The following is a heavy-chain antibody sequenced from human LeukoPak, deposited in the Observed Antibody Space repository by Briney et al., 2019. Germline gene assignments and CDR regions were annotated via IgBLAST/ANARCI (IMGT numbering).Heavy chain of an antibody. V-gene: IGHV1-46*03. CDR2: INPSGGST. Sequence: ASVKVSCKASGYAFTSYYIHWVRQAPGQGLEWMGIINPSGGSTSYAQKFQGRVTMTRDTSTSTVYMELSSLRSEDTAVFYCALGYCAGDSCHWGQGTLVTVSS. CDR3: ALGYCAGDSCH. D-gene: IGHD2-15*01. CDR1: GYAFTSYY. J-gene: IGHJ4*02.